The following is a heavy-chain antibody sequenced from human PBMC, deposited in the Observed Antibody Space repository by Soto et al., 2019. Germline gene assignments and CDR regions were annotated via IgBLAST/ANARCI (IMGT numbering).Heavy chain of an antibody. CDR3: ARHSRSTMVRGVSRYGMDV. Sequence: XESLTISCKGSGYSFTSYWISLVRQMPGKGLEWMGRIDPSDSYTNYSPSFQGHVTISADKSISTAYLQWSSLKASDTAMYYCARHSRSTMVRGVSRYGMDVWGQGTTVTVSS. J-gene: IGHJ6*02. V-gene: IGHV5-10-1*01. CDR1: GYSFTSYW. D-gene: IGHD3-10*01. CDR2: IDPSDSYT.